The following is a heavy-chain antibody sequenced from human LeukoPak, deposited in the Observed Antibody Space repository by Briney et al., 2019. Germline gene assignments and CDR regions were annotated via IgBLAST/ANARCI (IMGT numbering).Heavy chain of an antibody. J-gene: IGHJ4*02. CDR3: AKGLESGYSGYDG. CDR1: GFTFSSYA. V-gene: IGHV3-23*01. CDR2: ISGSGGST. Sequence: NPGGSLRLSCAASGFTFSSYAMSWVRQAPGKGLEWVSAISGSGGSTYYADSVKGRFTISRDNSKNTLYLQMNSLRAEDTAVYYCAKGLESGYSGYDGWGQGTLVTVSS. D-gene: IGHD5-12*01.